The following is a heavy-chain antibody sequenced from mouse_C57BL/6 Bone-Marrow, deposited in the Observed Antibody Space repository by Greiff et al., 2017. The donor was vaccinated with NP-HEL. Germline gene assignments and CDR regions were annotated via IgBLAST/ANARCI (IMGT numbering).Heavy chain of an antibody. V-gene: IGHV1-4*01. D-gene: IGHD2-2*01. CDR1: GYTFTSYT. Sequence: QVQLQQSGAELARPGASVKMSCKASGYTFTSYTMHWVKQRPGQGLEWIGYINPSSGYTKYNQKFKDKATLTADKSSSTAYMQLSSLTSEDSAVYYCARGSYGSKGTYYAMDYWGQGTSVTVSS. CDR2: INPSSGYT. CDR3: ARGSYGSKGTYYAMDY. J-gene: IGHJ4*01.